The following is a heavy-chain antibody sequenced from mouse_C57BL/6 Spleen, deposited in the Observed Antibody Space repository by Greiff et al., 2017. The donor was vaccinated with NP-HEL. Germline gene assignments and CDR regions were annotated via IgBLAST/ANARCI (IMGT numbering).Heavy chain of an antibody. Sequence: VQLKQSEGGLVQPGSSMKLSCTASGFTFSDYYMAWVRPVPEKGLDWVANINYDGSSTYYLDSLKSRFIISRDNAKNILYLQMSSLKSEDTATYYCARDGEAMDYWGQGTAVTVSA. CDR2: INYDGSST. CDR1: GFTFSDYY. CDR3: ARDGEAMDY. V-gene: IGHV5-16*01. J-gene: IGHJ4*01.